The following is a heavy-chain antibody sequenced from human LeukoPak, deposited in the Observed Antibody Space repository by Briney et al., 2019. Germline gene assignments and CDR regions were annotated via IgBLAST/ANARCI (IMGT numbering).Heavy chain of an antibody. CDR3: ARVRMYYYDSSGYTNYFDY. Sequence: PSQTLSLTCTVYGGSISSGGYYWSWIRQHPGKGLEWIGYIYYSGSTYYNPSLKSRVTISVDTSKNQFSLKLSSVTAADTAVYYCARVRMYYYDSSGYTNYFDYWGQGTLVTVSS. CDR1: GGSISSGGYY. J-gene: IGHJ4*02. D-gene: IGHD3-22*01. V-gene: IGHV4-31*03. CDR2: IYYSGST.